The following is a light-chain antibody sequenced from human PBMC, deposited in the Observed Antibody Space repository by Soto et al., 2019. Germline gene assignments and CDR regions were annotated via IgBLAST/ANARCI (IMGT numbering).Light chain of an antibody. CDR2: GAS. J-gene: IGKJ1*01. CDR3: QQYGDSRWT. CDR1: QTVRNNY. V-gene: IGKV3-20*01. Sequence: EIVLTQSPATLSLSPGERATLSCRASQTVRNNYLAWYQQKPGQAPRLLIYGASSRATGIPDRFSGSASGTDFTLTISRLEPEDFAVYYCQQYGDSRWTFGQGTKVDIK.